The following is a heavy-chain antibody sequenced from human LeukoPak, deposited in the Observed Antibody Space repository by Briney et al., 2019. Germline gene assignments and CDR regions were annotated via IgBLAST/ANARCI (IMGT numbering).Heavy chain of an antibody. D-gene: IGHD3-10*01. CDR1: GGSISSGGYY. Sequence: KPSQTLSLTCTVSGGSISSGGYYWSWIRQHPGKGLEWIGYIYYSGSTYYNPSLKSRVTIPVDTSKNQFSLKLSSVTAADTAVYYCARGPGVRGVFYFDYWGQGTLVTVSS. V-gene: IGHV4-31*03. CDR2: IYYSGST. CDR3: ARGPGVRGVFYFDY. J-gene: IGHJ4*02.